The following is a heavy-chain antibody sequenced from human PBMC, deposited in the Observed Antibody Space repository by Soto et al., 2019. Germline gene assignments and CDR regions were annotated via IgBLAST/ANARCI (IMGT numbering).Heavy chain of an antibody. CDR3: AKDRDGAAAGPTKFYGMDV. CDR1: GFTFSSYA. Sequence: EVQLLESGGGLVQPGGSLRLSCAASGFTFSSYAMSWVRQAPGKGLEWVSVISGSGDSTYYADSVRGRFTISRDNSKNTLYLQMISLRAEDTAVYYCAKDRDGAAAGPTKFYGMDVWGQGTTVTVSS. J-gene: IGHJ6*02. V-gene: IGHV3-23*01. D-gene: IGHD6-13*01. CDR2: ISGSGDST.